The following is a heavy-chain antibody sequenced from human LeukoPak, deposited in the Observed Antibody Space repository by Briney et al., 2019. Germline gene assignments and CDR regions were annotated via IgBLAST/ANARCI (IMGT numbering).Heavy chain of an antibody. CDR3: ARVFGTTIFGIVSKYGNDY. J-gene: IGHJ4*02. CDR1: GYTFTSYD. Sequence: ASVKVSCKASGYTFTSYDINWVRQATGQGLEWMGWINTKTGNPTYAQDFRGRFVFSLDTSGSTAYLQISSLKAEDTAVYYCARVFGTTIFGIVSKYGNDYWGQGTLVTVSS. D-gene: IGHD3-3*01. CDR2: INTKTGNP. V-gene: IGHV7-4-1*02.